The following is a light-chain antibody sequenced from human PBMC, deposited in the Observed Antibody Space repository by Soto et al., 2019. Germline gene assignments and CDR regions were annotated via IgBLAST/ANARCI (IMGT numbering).Light chain of an antibody. J-gene: IGKJ1*01. CDR3: QQSYSAAWT. Sequence: SHMTQSPSSLSASVGDRVTITCPASQSISSYLNWYQQKPGKAPKLLIYAASSLQSGVPSRFSGSGSGTDFTLTISSLQPEDFATYYCQQSYSAAWTFGQGTKVDIK. CDR1: QSISSY. CDR2: AAS. V-gene: IGKV1-39*01.